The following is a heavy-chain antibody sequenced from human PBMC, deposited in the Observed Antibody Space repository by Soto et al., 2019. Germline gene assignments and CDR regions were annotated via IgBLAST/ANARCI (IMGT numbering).Heavy chain of an antibody. CDR2: IYYSGST. Sequence: SETLSLTCTVSGDSISSSSYYWAWIRQPPGKGLEWIGSIYYSGSTYYNPSLKSRVTISVDTSKNQLSLKLSSLTAADTAVYNCARRSTGWPFDYWGQGTLGTVSS. CDR1: GDSISSSSYY. V-gene: IGHV4-39*01. D-gene: IGHD6-19*01. J-gene: IGHJ4*02. CDR3: ARRSTGWPFDY.